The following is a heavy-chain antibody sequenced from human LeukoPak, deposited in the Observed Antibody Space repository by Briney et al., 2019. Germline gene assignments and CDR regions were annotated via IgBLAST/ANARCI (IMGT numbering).Heavy chain of an antibody. Sequence: SETLSLTCTVSGGSISSSSYYWGWIRQPPGKGLEWIGSIYYSGSTYYNPPLKSRVTISVDMSKNQFSLKLSSVTAADTAVYYCARDAIAAAGVDYWGQGTLVTVSS. J-gene: IGHJ4*02. CDR1: GGSISSSSYY. V-gene: IGHV4-39*07. D-gene: IGHD6-13*01. CDR3: ARDAIAAAGVDY. CDR2: IYYSGST.